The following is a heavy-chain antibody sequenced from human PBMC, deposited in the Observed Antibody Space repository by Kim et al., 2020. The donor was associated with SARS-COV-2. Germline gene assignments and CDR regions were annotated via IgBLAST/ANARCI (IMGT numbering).Heavy chain of an antibody. J-gene: IGHJ4*02. CDR2: ISGSGGST. D-gene: IGHD3-10*01. CDR3: AKGLPISGGSGSTFDY. Sequence: GGSLRLSCAASGFTFSSYAMSWVRQAPGKGLEWVSAISGSGGSTYYADSVKGRFTISRDNSKNTLYLQMNSLRAEDTAVYYCAKGLPISGGSGSTFDYWGQGTLVTVSS. CDR1: GFTFSSYA. V-gene: IGHV3-23*01.